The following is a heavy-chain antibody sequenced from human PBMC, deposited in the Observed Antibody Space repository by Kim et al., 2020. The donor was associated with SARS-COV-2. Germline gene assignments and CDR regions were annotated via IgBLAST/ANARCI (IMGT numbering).Heavy chain of an antibody. CDR2: ASSRAGTT. CDR1: GFMFSNSV. CDR3: AKLPVLAASPPAS. V-gene: IGHV3-23*01. D-gene: IGHD2-8*02. J-gene: IGHJ5*01. Sequence: GGSLRLSCAASGFMFSNSVMSWVRQAPGKGLEWVSAASSRAGTTYYADSVKGRFTVSRDDSKSTLFLQMNNLTADDTAVYFCAKLPVLAASPPASWA.